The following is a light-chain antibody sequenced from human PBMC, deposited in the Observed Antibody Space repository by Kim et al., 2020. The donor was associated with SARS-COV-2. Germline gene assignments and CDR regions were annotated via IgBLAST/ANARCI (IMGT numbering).Light chain of an antibody. CDR1: QSISSW. V-gene: IGKV1-5*01. CDR2: DAS. J-gene: IGKJ2*01. CDR3: QQYNRYSLYT. Sequence: DIQMTQSPSTLSASVGDRVTITCRASQSISSWLAWYQQKPGKAPKLLIYDASSLESGVPSRFSGSGSGTEFTLTISSLQPDDFATYYCQQYNRYSLYTFGQGTKREI.